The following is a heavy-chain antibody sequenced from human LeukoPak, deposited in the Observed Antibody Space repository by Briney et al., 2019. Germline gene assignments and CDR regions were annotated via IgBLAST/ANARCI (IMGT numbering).Heavy chain of an antibody. CDR2: IRYDGSNK. CDR1: GFTFSSYG. Sequence: PGGSLRLSCAASGFTFSSYGMHWVRPAPGKGLEWVAFIRYDGSNKYYADSVKGRFTISRDNSKNTLYLQMNSLRAEDTAVYYCARDYGDPLGHFDYWGQGTLVTVSS. CDR3: ARDYGDPLGHFDY. D-gene: IGHD4-17*01. J-gene: IGHJ4*02. V-gene: IGHV3-30*02.